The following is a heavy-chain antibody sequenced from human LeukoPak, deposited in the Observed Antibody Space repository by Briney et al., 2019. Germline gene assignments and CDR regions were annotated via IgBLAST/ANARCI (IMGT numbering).Heavy chain of an antibody. J-gene: IGHJ6*02. D-gene: IGHD2-15*01. Sequence: SETLSLTCAVYGVSFSGYYWSWIRQPPGKGLEWIGEINHSGSTNYNPSLKSRVTISVDTSKNQFSLKLSSVTAADTDVYYCARVVAHTEYYYYGMDVWGQGTTVTVSS. CDR3: ARVVAHTEYYYYGMDV. CDR2: INHSGST. V-gene: IGHV4-34*01. CDR1: GVSFSGYY.